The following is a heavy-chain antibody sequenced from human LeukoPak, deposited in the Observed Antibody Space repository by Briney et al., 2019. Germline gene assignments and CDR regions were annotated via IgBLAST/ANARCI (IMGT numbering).Heavy chain of an antibody. D-gene: IGHD1-20*01. CDR2: ISSSSSLI. CDR1: GLDFSAYD. V-gene: IGHV3-48*03. CDR3: ARDGKWKATYYFGMDV. Sequence: GGSLRLSCADSGLDFSAYDMNWVRQAPGRGLEWVSYISSSSSLIYYADSVKGRFTISRDNLRNSLYLQMNSLRAEDTAVYYCARDGKWKATYYFGMDVWGKGTTVTVSS. J-gene: IGHJ6*04.